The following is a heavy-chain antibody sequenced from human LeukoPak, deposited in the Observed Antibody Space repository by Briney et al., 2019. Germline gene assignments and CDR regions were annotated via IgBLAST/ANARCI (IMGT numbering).Heavy chain of an antibody. J-gene: IGHJ5*02. CDR3: ARGPVGTYSYGLSWFDP. CDR2: ISSSSSYI. Sequence: GGSLRPSCAASGFTFSSYSMNWVRQAPGKGLEWVSSISSSSSYIYYADSVKGRFTISRDNAKNSLYPQMNSLRAEDTAVYYCARGPVGTYSYGLSWFDPWGQGTLVTVSS. D-gene: IGHD5-18*01. V-gene: IGHV3-21*01. CDR1: GFTFSSYS.